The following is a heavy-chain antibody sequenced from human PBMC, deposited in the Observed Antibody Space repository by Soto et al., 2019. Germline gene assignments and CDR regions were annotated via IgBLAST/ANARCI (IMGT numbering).Heavy chain of an antibody. Sequence: GGSLRLSCAASGFAFSAYYMSWVRRAPGKGLEWISYITNTGSTIFYADSVRGRFTISRDNAKNSLYLQMNSLRAEDTAVYYCVRDQSSYTLPRAWFDPWGRGTLVTVSS. J-gene: IGHJ5*02. CDR2: ITNTGSTI. V-gene: IGHV3-11*01. CDR3: VRDQSSYTLPRAWFDP. CDR1: GFAFSAYY.